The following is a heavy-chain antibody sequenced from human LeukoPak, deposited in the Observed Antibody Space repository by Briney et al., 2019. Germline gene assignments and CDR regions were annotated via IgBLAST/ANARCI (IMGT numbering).Heavy chain of an antibody. D-gene: IGHD2-2*01. J-gene: IGHJ5*02. CDR3: ARAVGAFCSSTGCPPVLPPGNWFDL. Sequence: PGGSLRLSCAASGFTFSSYAMSWVRQAPGKGLEWVSAISGSDGSTYYADSVKGRFTISRDNSKNTLYLQMNSLRAEDTAVYYCARAVGAFCSSTGCPPVLPPGNWFDLWGQGTLVTVSS. CDR1: GFTFSSYA. V-gene: IGHV3-23*01. CDR2: ISGSDGST.